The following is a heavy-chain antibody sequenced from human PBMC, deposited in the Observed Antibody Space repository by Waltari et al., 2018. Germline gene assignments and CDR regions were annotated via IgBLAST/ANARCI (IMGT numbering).Heavy chain of an antibody. CDR3: VIVDSSGFTIDY. CDR2: IYYSGSP. D-gene: IGHD3-22*01. Sequence: QLQLQESGPGLVKPSEPLSLTCTVSGGSISSSSYYWGWIRQPPGKGLEWIGSIYYSGSPYYNPACKIGVTIAVDTSKNQFSLKMSSVTAADTAVYYCVIVDSSGFTIDYWGQGTLVTVSS. CDR1: GGSISSSSYY. J-gene: IGHJ4*02. V-gene: IGHV4-39*01.